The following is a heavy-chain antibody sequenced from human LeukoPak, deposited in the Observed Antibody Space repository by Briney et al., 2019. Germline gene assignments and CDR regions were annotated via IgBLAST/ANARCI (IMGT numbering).Heavy chain of an antibody. CDR3: ARSNWNDGWFDP. J-gene: IGHJ5*02. V-gene: IGHV1-8*01. CDR1: GYTFTTSD. D-gene: IGHD1-20*01. Sequence: ASVKVSCKASGYTFTTSDINWVRQAAGQGLEWMGWMNTISGNADYTQKFQGRVTMTRNTSINTAYMELSSLRSDDTAVYYCARSNWNDGWFDPWGQGTLVTVSS. CDR2: MNTISGNA.